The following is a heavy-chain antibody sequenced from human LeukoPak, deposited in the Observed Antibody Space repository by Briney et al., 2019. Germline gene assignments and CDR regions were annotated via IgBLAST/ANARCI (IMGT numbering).Heavy chain of an antibody. Sequence: SETLSLTCTVSGGSISSYYWSWIRQPPGKGLEWIGYIYYSGSTNYNPSLKSRVTISVDTSKKQFSLKLSSVTAADTAVYYCARTRGYSYGHWYYGMDVWGQGTTVTVSS. J-gene: IGHJ6*02. D-gene: IGHD5-18*01. V-gene: IGHV4-59*01. CDR1: GGSISSYY. CDR2: IYYSGST. CDR3: ARTRGYSYGHWYYGMDV.